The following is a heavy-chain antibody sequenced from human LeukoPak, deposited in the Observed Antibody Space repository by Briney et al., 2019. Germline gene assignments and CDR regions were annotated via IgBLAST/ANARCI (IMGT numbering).Heavy chain of an antibody. CDR1: GGSLSSQY. CDR3: ARDIISEYSKSHSHFDP. Sequence: SETLSLTCTVSGGSLSSQYWSWIRQPPGKGLEWIGYIYYRGSTSYHPSLKSRVTISVDTSKNQFSLRLNSVTAADTAVYYCARDIISEYSKSHSHFDPWGQGTLVTVSS. CDR2: IYYRGST. J-gene: IGHJ5*02. V-gene: IGHV4-59*11. D-gene: IGHD5-18*01.